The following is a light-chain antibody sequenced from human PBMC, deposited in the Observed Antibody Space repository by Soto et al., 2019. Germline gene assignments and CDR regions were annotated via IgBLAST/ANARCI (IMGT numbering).Light chain of an antibody. Sequence: DIQMTQSPSSLSASVGDRVTITCQASQDTRNYLNWYQQKPGKAPKLLIYDASNLETGVPSRFSGSGSGTDFNLTISSLQPEDIATYSCQQYDSLRRTFGQGTKVEIK. CDR2: DAS. V-gene: IGKV1-33*01. CDR1: QDTRNY. J-gene: IGKJ1*01. CDR3: QQYDSLRRT.